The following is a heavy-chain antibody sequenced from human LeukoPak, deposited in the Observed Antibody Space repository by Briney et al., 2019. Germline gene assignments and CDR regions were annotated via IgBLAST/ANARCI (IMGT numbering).Heavy chain of an antibody. CDR3: ARAPVNRGRYDY. V-gene: IGHV4-4*09. CDR1: GGSISSYY. Sequence: SETLSLTCTGSGGSISSYYWSWIRQPPGKGLEWIGYIYTSGSTNYKPSLKSRVTISVDTSKNQFSLKLSSVTAADTAVYYCARAPVNRGRYDYWGQGTLVTVSS. J-gene: IGHJ4*02. CDR2: IYTSGST. D-gene: IGHD3-10*01.